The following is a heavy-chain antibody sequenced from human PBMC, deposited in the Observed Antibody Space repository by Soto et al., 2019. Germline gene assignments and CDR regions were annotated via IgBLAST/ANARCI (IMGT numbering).Heavy chain of an antibody. CDR1: GGTFSSYA. CDR3: ARDSVLPKRPGIAVAGRDY. D-gene: IGHD6-19*01. J-gene: IGHJ4*02. V-gene: IGHV1-69*06. Sequence: SVKVSCKASGGTFSSYAISWVRQAPEQGLEWMGGIIPIFGTANYAQKFQGRVTITADKSTSTAYMELSSLRSEDTAVYYCARDSVLPKRPGIAVAGRDYWGQGTLVTVSS. CDR2: IIPIFGTA.